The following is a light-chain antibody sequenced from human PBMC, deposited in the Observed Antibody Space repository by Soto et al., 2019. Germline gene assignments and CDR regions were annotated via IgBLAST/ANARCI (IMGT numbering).Light chain of an antibody. CDR2: DVN. CDR1: SSDVGVYDF. Sequence: QSALTQPASVSGSPGQSITISCAGTSSDVGVYDFVSWYQQHPGKAPKLLIYDVNNRPAGISTRFSGSKSGNTASLTISGLQAEDEADYYCSSYTTSTTRVFGGGTKLTVL. V-gene: IGLV2-14*03. J-gene: IGLJ2*01. CDR3: SSYTTSTTRV.